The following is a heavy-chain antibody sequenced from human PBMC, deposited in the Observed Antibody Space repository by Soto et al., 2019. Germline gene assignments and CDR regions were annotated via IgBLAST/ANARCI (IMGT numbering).Heavy chain of an antibody. J-gene: IGHJ4*02. CDR1: GFTFSSYW. CDR2: IKQDGSEK. CDR3: ARGRGCSTGCHNFDY. Sequence: EVQLVESGGGLVQYGGSLRRSCAASGFTFSSYWMSWVRQAPGKGLEWVANIKQDGSEKYYVDSVKGRFTISRDNAKNSLYLQMNRLRAEDTAVYYCARGRGCSTGCHNFDYWGQGTLVTVSS. D-gene: IGHD2-2*01. V-gene: IGHV3-7*01.